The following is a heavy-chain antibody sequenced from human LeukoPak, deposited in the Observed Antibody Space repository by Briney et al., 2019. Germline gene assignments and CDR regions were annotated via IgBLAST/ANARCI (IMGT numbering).Heavy chain of an antibody. J-gene: IGHJ4*02. CDR2: IYTTGRT. D-gene: IGHD3-10*01. CDR1: GFTVSSNS. V-gene: IGHV3-53*01. Sequence: PGGSLRLSCTVSGFTVSSNSMSWVRQAPGKGLEWVSFIYTTGRTHNSDSVKGRFTISRDNSKSTLYIQMNSLRAEDTAVYYCARAKPKNMVRGLIMRRESRYYFDYWGQGTLVTVSS. CDR3: ARAKPKNMVRGLIMRRESRYYFDY.